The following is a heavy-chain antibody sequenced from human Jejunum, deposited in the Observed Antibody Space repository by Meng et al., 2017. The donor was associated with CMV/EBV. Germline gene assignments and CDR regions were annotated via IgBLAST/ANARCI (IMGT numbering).Heavy chain of an antibody. V-gene: IGHV1-3*01. D-gene: IGHD3-22*01. Sequence: QVRLVTSGCELKRPGASVTVACKASGYTLTSYAMHWVRQAPGQRLEWMGWINAGNGNTKYSQRFQGRVTITRDTSASTAYMELSSLRSEDTTVYYCARAGYDSSGYYPQPFDYWGQGTLVTVSS. CDR3: ARAGYDSSGYYPQPFDY. J-gene: IGHJ4*02. CDR1: GYTLTSYA. CDR2: INAGNGNT.